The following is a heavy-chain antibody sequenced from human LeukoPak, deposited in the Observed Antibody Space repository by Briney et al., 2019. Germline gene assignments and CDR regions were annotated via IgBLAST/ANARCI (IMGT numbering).Heavy chain of an antibody. Sequence: GGSLRLSCATSGFTFDDYGMSWVRQAPGKGLEWVSGITWNGGSTGYADSVKGRFTISRDNAKNSLYLQMNSLRAEDMALYYCAKDFHPITMRISGSRAFDIWGQGTMVTVSS. CDR3: AKDFHPITMRISGSRAFDI. J-gene: IGHJ3*02. D-gene: IGHD3-22*01. V-gene: IGHV3-20*04. CDR1: GFTFDDYG. CDR2: ITWNGGST.